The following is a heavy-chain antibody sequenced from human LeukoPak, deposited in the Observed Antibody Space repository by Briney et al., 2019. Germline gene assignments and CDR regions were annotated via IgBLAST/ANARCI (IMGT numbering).Heavy chain of an antibody. CDR3: ATSGSYYIDWFDP. J-gene: IGHJ5*02. CDR2: MNPNSGNT. D-gene: IGHD3-10*01. V-gene: IGHV1-8*02. CDR1: GYTFTSYY. Sequence: GASVKVSCKASGYTFTSYYMHWVRQATGQGLEWMGWMNPNSGNTGYAQKFQGRVTMTRNTSISTAYMELSSLRSEDTAVYYCATSGSYYIDWFDPWGQGTLVTVSS.